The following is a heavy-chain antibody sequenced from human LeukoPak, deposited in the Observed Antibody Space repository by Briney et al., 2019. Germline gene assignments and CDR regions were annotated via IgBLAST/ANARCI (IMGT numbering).Heavy chain of an antibody. V-gene: IGHV3-30*16. D-gene: IGHD1-26*01. Sequence: PGGSLRLSCAASGFTFSSYDLHWVRQAPGQGLEWVAMTSYSGGNKHYADSVKGRFTISRDNSKNTLYLQMNGLRADDSAVYYCARGALFGALWELEPVGFWGQGTLVTVSS. J-gene: IGHJ4*02. CDR1: GFTFSSYD. CDR3: ARGALFGALWELEPVGF. CDR2: TSYSGGNK.